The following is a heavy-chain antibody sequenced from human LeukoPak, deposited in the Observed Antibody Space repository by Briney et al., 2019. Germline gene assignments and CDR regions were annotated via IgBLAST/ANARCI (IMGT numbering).Heavy chain of an antibody. J-gene: IGHJ5*02. CDR1: GGSISSDYYY. Sequence: PSETLSLTCTVSGGSISSDYYYWSWIRQPAGEGLEWIGRIYTSGSTNYNPSLKSRVTISVDTSNNQFSLKLSSVTAADTAVYYCARDRSSSWGYNWFDPWGQGTLVTVSS. CDR2: IYTSGST. CDR3: ARDRSSSWGYNWFDP. D-gene: IGHD6-13*01. V-gene: IGHV4-61*02.